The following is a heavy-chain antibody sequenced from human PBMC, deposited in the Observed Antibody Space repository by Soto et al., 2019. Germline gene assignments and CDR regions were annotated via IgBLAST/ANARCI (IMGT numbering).Heavy chain of an antibody. Sequence: PSETLSLTCSIYSGSLSGYYWSWIRQPPGKGLEWIGEISQSGNTNYSPSLKSRVSISVDKPKNQLSLKLMSVTAADTAVYYCARDYDGFDYWGQGILVTVSS. V-gene: IGHV4-34*01. D-gene: IGHD3-16*01. CDR3: ARDYDGFDY. CDR1: SGSLSGYY. CDR2: ISQSGNT. J-gene: IGHJ4*02.